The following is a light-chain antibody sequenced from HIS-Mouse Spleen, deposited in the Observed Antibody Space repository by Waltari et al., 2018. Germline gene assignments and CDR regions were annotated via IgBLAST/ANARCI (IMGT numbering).Light chain of an antibody. CDR3: QSAESSGTYQDVV. Sequence: SYELTQPPSVSVSPGQTARITCSGDALPKQYAYWYQQQPGQAPVLVIYKDSERPSGIPERFSGSSSGTTVTLTISGVQAEDEADYYCQSAESSGTYQDVVFGGGTKLTVL. J-gene: IGLJ2*01. CDR2: KDS. V-gene: IGLV3-25*03. CDR1: ALPKQY.